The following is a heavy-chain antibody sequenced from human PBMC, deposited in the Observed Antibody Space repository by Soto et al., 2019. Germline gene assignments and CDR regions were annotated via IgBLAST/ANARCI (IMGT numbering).Heavy chain of an antibody. V-gene: IGHV1-69*13. CDR3: ARDYRGQYYDILTGYYKENWFDP. Sequence: GASVKVSCKASGGTFSSYAISWVRQAPGQGLEWMGGIIPIFGTANYAQKFQGRVTITADESTSTAYMELSSLRSEDTAVYYCARDYRGQYYDILTGYYKENWFDPWGQGTLVTVSS. CDR2: IIPIFGTA. D-gene: IGHD3-9*01. J-gene: IGHJ5*02. CDR1: GGTFSSYA.